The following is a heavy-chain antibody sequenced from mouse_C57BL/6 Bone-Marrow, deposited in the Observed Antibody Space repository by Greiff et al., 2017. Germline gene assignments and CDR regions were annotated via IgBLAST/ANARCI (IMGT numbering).Heavy chain of an antibody. V-gene: IGHV1-64*01. J-gene: IGHJ3*01. CDR1: GYTFTSYW. CDR2: IHPNSGST. D-gene: IGHD2-2*01. CDR3: ARRWLRRRFAY. Sequence: QVQLQQPGAELVKPGASVKLSCKASGYTFTSYWMHWVKQRPGQGLEWIGMIHPNSGSTNYNEKFKSKATLTVDKSSSTAYMQLSSPTSEDSAVYYCARRWLRRRFAYWGQGTLVTVSA.